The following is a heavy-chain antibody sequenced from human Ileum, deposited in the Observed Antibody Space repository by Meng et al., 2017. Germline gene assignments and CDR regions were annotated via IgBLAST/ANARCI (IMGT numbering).Heavy chain of an antibody. D-gene: IGHD1-1*01. CDR3: AREGAYNGGDY. CDR2: MNTDKGNT. V-gene: IGHV1-18*01. J-gene: IGHJ4*02. CDR1: GYIFTNYG. Sequence: QVQLVQSGAEVKKPGASVKVSCKASGYIFTNYGISWVRQAPGQGLEWMGWMNTDKGNTNYAQKFQGRVTMTRDTSTSTAYMELRSLRSDDTAVYYCAREGAYNGGDYWGQGTLVTVSS.